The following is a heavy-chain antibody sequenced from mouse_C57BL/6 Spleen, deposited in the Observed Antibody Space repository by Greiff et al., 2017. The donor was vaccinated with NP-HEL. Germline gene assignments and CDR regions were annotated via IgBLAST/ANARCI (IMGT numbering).Heavy chain of an antibody. D-gene: IGHD1-1*01. CDR3: AKGEYYGSSYYWYFDV. CDR2: INPSSGYT. CDR1: GYTFTSYT. Sequence: VQLQQSGAELARPGASVKMSCKASGYTFTSYTMHWVKQRPGQGLEWIGYINPSSGYTKYNQKFKDKATLTADKSSSTAYMQLSSLTSEDSAVYYCAKGEYYGSSYYWYFDVWGTGTTVTVSS. J-gene: IGHJ1*03. V-gene: IGHV1-4*01.